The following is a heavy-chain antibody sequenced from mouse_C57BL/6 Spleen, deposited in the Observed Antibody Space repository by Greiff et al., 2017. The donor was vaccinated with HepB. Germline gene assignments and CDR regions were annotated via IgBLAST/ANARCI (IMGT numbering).Heavy chain of an antibody. CDR1: GYTFTDYE. J-gene: IGHJ4*01. Sequence: QVQLQQSGAELVRPGASVTLSCKASGYTFTDYEMHWVKQTPVHGLEWIGAIDPETGGTAYNQKFKGKAILTADKSSSTAYMELRSLTSEDAAVYYCTRRPYGNLYAMDDWGQGTSVTGSS. CDR2: IDPETGGT. CDR3: TRRPYGNLYAMDD. D-gene: IGHD2-1*01. V-gene: IGHV1-15*01.